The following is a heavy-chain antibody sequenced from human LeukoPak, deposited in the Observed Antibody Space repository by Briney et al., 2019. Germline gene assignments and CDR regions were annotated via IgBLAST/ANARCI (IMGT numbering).Heavy chain of an antibody. CDR3: ARSTRGQLGRNNDY. CDR2: INPNSGGT. V-gene: IGHV1-2*02. CDR1: GYRFTSQY. D-gene: IGHD6-13*01. J-gene: IGHJ4*02. Sequence: ASVKVSCKASGYRFTSQYVHWVRRAPGQGLEWMGWINPNSGGTNYAQKFQGRVTMTRDTSISTAYMELSRLRSDDTAVYYCARSTRGQLGRNNDYWGQGTLVTVSS.